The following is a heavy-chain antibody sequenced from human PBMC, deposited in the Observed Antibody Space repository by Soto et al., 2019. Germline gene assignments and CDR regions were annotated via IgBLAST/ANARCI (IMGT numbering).Heavy chain of an antibody. V-gene: IGHV1-2*04. CDR2: INPNRGGT. J-gene: IGHJ4*02. CDR3: ARGPTVTTVGEGAAWDY. Sequence: QVQLVQSGAEVKKPGASVKVSCKASGYTFTGYYMHWVRQAPGQGLEWMGWINPNRGGTNYAQKFQGWVTMTRDTSISTAYMELSRLRSDDTAVYYCARGPTVTTVGEGAAWDYWGQGTLVTVSS. D-gene: IGHD4-17*01. CDR1: GYTFTGYY.